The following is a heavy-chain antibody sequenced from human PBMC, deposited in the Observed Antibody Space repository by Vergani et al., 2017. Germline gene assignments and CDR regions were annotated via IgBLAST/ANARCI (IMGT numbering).Heavy chain of an antibody. J-gene: IGHJ3*02. V-gene: IGHV1-69*01. D-gene: IGHD3-22*01. CDR2: IIPIFGTA. CDR3: AGKNYYGSSGPPPLGAFDI. Sequence: QVQLVQSGAEVKKPGSSVKVSCKASGGTFSSYAISWVRQAPGQGLEWMGGIIPIFGTANYAQKFQGRVTITADESTSTAYMELSSLRSEDTAVYYCAGKNYYGSSGPPPLGAFDIWGQGTMVTVSS. CDR1: GGTFSSYA.